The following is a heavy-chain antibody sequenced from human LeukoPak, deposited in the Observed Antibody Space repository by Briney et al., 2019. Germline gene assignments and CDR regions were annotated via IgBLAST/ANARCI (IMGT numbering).Heavy chain of an antibody. V-gene: IGHV3-53*01. Sequence: SGGSLRLSCTVSGFTVSSNSMSWVRQAPGKGLEWVSFIYSDNTHYSDSVKGRFTISRDNSKNTLYLQMNSLRAEDTAVYYCAKDRSKGSYGDEFDHWGQGTLVTVSS. CDR3: AKDRSKGSYGDEFDH. CDR2: IYSDNT. CDR1: GFTVSSNS. D-gene: IGHD1-26*01. J-gene: IGHJ4*02.